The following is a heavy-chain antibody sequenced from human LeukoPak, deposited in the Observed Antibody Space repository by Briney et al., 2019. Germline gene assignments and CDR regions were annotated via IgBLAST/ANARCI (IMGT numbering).Heavy chain of an antibody. V-gene: IGHV1-46*01. CDR2: INPSGGTT. Sequence: GASVKVSCKTSGYIFTSYYMHWVRQAPGQGLEWMGIINPSGGTTRYAQNFQGRVTMTTDTSTSTAYMELRSLRFDDTAVYYCARDLTHRRYYDNSGYQIVPAFWGQGTLVTVSS. CDR1: GYIFTSYY. CDR3: ARDLTHRRYYDNSGYQIVPAF. J-gene: IGHJ4*02. D-gene: IGHD3-22*01.